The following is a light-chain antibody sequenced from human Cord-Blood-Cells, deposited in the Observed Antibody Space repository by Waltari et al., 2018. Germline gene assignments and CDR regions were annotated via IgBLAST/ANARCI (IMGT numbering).Light chain of an antibody. Sequence: QSALTQPASVSGSPGQSITISCTGTSSDVGRYNLVSWYQQHPGQAPKLMIYEVSKRPSGVSNRFAGSKSGNTASLTISGLQAEDEADYYCCSYAGSSTPVVFGGGTKLTVL. J-gene: IGLJ2*01. CDR2: EVS. V-gene: IGLV2-23*02. CDR3: CSYAGSSTPVV. CDR1: SSDVGRYNL.